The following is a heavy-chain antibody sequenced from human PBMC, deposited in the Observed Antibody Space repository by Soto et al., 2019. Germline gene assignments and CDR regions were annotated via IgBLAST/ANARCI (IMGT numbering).Heavy chain of an antibody. Sequence: ASVKVSCKASGYTFTSYAMHWVRQAPGQRLEWMGWINAGNGNTKYSQKFQGRVTITRDTSASTAYMELSSLRSEDTAVYYCARVMDIVVVVAASFAFDIWGQGTMVTVS. D-gene: IGHD2-15*01. CDR1: GYTFTSYA. CDR2: INAGNGNT. J-gene: IGHJ3*02. V-gene: IGHV1-3*01. CDR3: ARVMDIVVVVAASFAFDI.